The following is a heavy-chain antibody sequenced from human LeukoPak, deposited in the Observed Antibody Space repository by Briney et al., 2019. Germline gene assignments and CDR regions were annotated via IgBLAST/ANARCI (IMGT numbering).Heavy chain of an antibody. CDR2: IYYTGST. V-gene: IGHV4-31*03. J-gene: IGHJ4*02. D-gene: IGHD2-2*01. CDR3: ARRDCSSTSCPFDY. CDR1: AGSISSGGYY. Sequence: SQTLSLTCTVSAGSISSGGYYWSWIRQHPGKGLEWIGYIYYTGSTYYNPSLKSRVTISVDTSKNQFSLNLSSVTAADTAVYYCARRDCSSTSCPFDYWGQGALVTVSS.